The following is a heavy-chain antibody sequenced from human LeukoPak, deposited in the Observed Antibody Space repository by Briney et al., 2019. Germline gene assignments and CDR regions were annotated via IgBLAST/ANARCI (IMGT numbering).Heavy chain of an antibody. D-gene: IGHD6-19*01. J-gene: IGHJ5*02. CDR3: AGDLSSSGWYYDWFDP. CDR2: IYTSGSP. CDR1: GGPISSHY. V-gene: IGHV4-4*07. Sequence: SETLSLTCTVSGGPISSHYWLWIRHPPGKGLEWIGRIYTSGSPHHNPSHKRRLTMSVDTSKNQFSLKLSSVAAADTAVYYCAGDLSSSGWYYDWFDPWGQGTLVTVSS.